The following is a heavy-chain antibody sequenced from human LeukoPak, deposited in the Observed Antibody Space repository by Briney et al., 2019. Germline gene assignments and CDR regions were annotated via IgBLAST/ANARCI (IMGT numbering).Heavy chain of an antibody. D-gene: IGHD1-26*01. V-gene: IGHV4-59*08. CDR1: GGSISSYY. J-gene: IGHJ5*02. Sequence: SETLSLTCTVSGGSISSYYWSWIRQPPGKGLEWIGYIYYTGSTNYNPSLKSRVTISLDTSKNQFSLKLSSVTAADTAVYYCARGTKARLYSGSYYWFDPWGQGTLVTVSS. CDR3: ARGTKARLYSGSYYWFDP. CDR2: IYYTGST.